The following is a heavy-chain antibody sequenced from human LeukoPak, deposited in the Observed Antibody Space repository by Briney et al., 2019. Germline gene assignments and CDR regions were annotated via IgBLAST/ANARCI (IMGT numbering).Heavy chain of an antibody. Sequence: ASVKVSCKASGYTFTSYAMNWVRQAPGQGLEWMGWINPNSGGTNYAQKFQGRVTMTRDTSISTAYMELSRLRSDDTAVYYCARAPLSIGYYYYMDVWGKGTTVTVSS. CDR3: ARAPLSIGYYYYMDV. CDR1: GYTFTSYA. J-gene: IGHJ6*03. V-gene: IGHV1-2*02. CDR2: INPNSGGT. D-gene: IGHD3-22*01.